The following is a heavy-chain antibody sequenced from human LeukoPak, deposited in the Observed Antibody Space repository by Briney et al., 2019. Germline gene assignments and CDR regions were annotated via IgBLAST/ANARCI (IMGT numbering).Heavy chain of an antibody. Sequence: GESLKISCKASGYSFTSYWIAWVRQMPGKGLEWMGIIYPGDSQTRYSPSFQGQVTISADNSVTTAYLQWSSLEASDSAMYYCARRDGIALSGIIDQWGQGTLVTVSS. J-gene: IGHJ4*02. V-gene: IGHV5-51*01. CDR2: IYPGDSQT. CDR3: ARRDGIALSGIIDQ. CDR1: GYSFTSYW. D-gene: IGHD6-13*01.